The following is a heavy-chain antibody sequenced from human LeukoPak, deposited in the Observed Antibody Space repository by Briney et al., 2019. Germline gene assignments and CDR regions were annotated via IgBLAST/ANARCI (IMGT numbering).Heavy chain of an antibody. CDR1: GFIFSDYY. V-gene: IGHV3-11*04. J-gene: IGHJ5*02. Sequence: PGGSLRLSCAASGFIFSDYYMGWICQAPGRGLEWVSYISSSSGTIYHADSVKGRFTISRDNAKNSLYLQMNSLRAEDTAVYYCARGVVVVVPAMYNWFAPWGQGTLVTVSS. CDR2: ISSSSGTI. CDR3: ARGVVVVVPAMYNWFAP. D-gene: IGHD2-21*02.